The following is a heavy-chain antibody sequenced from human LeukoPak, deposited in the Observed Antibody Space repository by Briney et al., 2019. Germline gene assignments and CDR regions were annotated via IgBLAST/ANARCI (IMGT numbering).Heavy chain of an antibody. J-gene: IGHJ3*02. Sequence: ASVKVSCKASGYTFTGYYMHWVRQAPGQGLEWIGWINPNSGGTHYAQKFQDRVTMTRDTSISTAYMELSRLRSDDTAIFYCARDGTGGDAFDIWGQGTMVTVSS. CDR3: ARDGTGGDAFDI. V-gene: IGHV1-2*02. CDR2: INPNSGGT. D-gene: IGHD1-1*01. CDR1: GYTFTGYY.